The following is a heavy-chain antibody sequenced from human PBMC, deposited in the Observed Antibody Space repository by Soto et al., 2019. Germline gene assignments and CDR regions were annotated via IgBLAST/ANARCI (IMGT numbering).Heavy chain of an antibody. CDR2: IYYSGRT. J-gene: IGHJ3*02. D-gene: IGHD3-10*01. CDR3: ARGGFGEGVSGAFDI. Sequence: SETLSLTCTVSGGSISSGDYYWSWIRQPPGKGLEWIGYIYYSGRTYYNPSLKSRVTISVDTSKNQFSLKLSSVTAADTAVYYCARGGFGEGVSGAFDIWGQGTMVNVSS. V-gene: IGHV4-30-4*02. CDR1: GGSISSGDYY.